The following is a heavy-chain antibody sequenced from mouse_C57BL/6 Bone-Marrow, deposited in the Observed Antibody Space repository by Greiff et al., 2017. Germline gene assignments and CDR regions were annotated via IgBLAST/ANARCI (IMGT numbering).Heavy chain of an antibody. CDR1: GYAFSSSW. CDR3: ARRDSSGLAY. D-gene: IGHD3-2*02. V-gene: IGHV1-82*01. CDR2: IYPGDGDT. J-gene: IGHJ3*01. Sequence: QVQLQQSGPELVKPGASVKISCKASGYAFSSSWMNWVKQRPGKGLEWIGRIYPGDGDTNYNGKFKGKATLTADKSSSTAYMQLSSLTSEDSAVYFCARRDSSGLAYWGQGTLVTVSA.